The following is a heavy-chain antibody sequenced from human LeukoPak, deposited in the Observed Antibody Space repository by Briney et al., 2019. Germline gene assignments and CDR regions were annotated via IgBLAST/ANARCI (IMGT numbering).Heavy chain of an antibody. J-gene: IGHJ3*02. Sequence: PSEILSLTCTVSGGSISSYYWSWIRQPPGKGLEWIGNIYTSGNTNYNPSLKSRVAISVDTSKNQFSLKLNSVTAADTAVYYCARPYSSGWSGAFDIWGQGTMVTVSS. CDR2: IYTSGNT. V-gene: IGHV4-4*09. D-gene: IGHD6-19*01. CDR3: ARPYSSGWSGAFDI. CDR1: GGSISSYY.